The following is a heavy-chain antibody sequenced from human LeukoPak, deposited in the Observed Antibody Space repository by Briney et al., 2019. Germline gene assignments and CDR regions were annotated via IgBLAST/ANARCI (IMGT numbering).Heavy chain of an antibody. V-gene: IGHV3-21*01. CDR3: ASGDFWSGYHRLYFDY. Sequence: GGSLRLSCAASGFTFGSYSMNWVRQAPGKGLEWVSSISSSSSYIYYADSVKGRFTISRDNAKNSLYLQMNSLRAEDTAVYYCASGDFWSGYHRLYFDYWGQGTLVTVSS. CDR2: ISSSSSYI. CDR1: GFTFGSYS. J-gene: IGHJ4*02. D-gene: IGHD3-3*01.